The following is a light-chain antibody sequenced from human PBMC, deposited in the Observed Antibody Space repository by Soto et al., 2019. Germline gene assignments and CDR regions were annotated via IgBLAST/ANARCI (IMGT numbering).Light chain of an antibody. Sequence: QSALTQPASVSGSPGQSITISCTGTSSDVGSYNLVSWYQQHPGKAPKLMIYEGSKRPSGVSNRFSDSKSGNTASLTISGLQAEDEADYYCCSYAGSSTSVFGGGTKVTVL. CDR3: CSYAGSSTSV. CDR1: SSDVGSYNL. J-gene: IGLJ2*01. V-gene: IGLV2-23*01. CDR2: EGS.